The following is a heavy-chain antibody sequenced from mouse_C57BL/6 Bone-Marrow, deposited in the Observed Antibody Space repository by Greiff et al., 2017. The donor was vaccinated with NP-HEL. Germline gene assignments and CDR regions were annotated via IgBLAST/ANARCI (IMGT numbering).Heavy chain of an antibody. V-gene: IGHV1-59*01. CDR2: IDPSDSYT. CDR3: ALYGNYEEDYFDY. Sequence: QVQLQQPGAELVRPGTSVKLSCKASGYTFTSYWMHWVKQRPGQGLEWIGVIDPSDSYTNYNQKFKGKATLTVDTSYSTAYMQLSSLTSEDSAVYYCALYGNYEEDYFDYWGQGTTLTVSS. D-gene: IGHD2-1*01. J-gene: IGHJ2*01. CDR1: GYTFTSYW.